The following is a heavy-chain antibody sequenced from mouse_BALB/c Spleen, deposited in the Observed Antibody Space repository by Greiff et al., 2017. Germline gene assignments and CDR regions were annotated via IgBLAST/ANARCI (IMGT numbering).Heavy chain of an antibody. Sequence: VQLHQSGAELVRPGVSVKISCKGSGYTFTDYAMHWVKQSHAKSLEWIGVISTYYGDASYNQKFKGKATMTVDKSSSTAYMELARLTSEDSAIYYCARGSDYAMDYWGQGTSVTVSS. CDR3: ARGSDYAMDY. J-gene: IGHJ4*01. CDR2: ISTYYGDA. CDR1: GYTFTDYA. V-gene: IGHV1S137*01.